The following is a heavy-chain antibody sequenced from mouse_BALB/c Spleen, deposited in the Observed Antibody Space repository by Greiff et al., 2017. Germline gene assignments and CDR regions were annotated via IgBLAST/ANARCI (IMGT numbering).Heavy chain of an antibody. D-gene: IGHD2-10*02. CDR3: ARGKYGNSLSMDY. V-gene: IGHV3-6*02. Sequence: EVQLQESGPGLVKPSQSLSLTCSVTGYSITSGYYWNWIRQFPGNKLEWVGYISYDGSNNYNPSLKNRISITRDTSKNQFFLKLNSVTTEDTATYYCARGKYGNSLSMDYWGQGTSVTVSS. CDR1: GYSITSGYY. CDR2: ISYDGSN. J-gene: IGHJ4*01.